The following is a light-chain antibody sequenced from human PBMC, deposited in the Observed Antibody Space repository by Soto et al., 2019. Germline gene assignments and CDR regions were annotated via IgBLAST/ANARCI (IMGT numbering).Light chain of an antibody. CDR2: EVS. Sequence: QSALTQPASVSGSPGQSITISCTGASSDVVGYNYVSWYQQHPGKAPKLMIYEVSNRPSGVSNRFSGSKSGNTASLTISGLQAEDEADYYCSSYTSNNTPVVFGGGTQLIVL. CDR1: SSDVVGYNY. J-gene: IGLJ2*01. V-gene: IGLV2-14*01. CDR3: SSYTSNNTPVV.